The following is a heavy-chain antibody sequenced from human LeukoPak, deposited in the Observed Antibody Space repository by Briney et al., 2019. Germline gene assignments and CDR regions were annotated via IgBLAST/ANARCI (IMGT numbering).Heavy chain of an antibody. V-gene: IGHV3-30*04. CDR3: AKDRSYTAMGLFDY. Sequence: GGSLRLSCTASGFTFGDYAMSWFRQAPGKGLEWVAVISYDGSNKYYADSVKGRFTISRDNSKNTLYLQMNSLRAEDTAVYYCAKDRSYTAMGLFDYWGQGTLVTVSS. CDR2: ISYDGSNK. D-gene: IGHD5-18*01. J-gene: IGHJ4*02. CDR1: GFTFGDYA.